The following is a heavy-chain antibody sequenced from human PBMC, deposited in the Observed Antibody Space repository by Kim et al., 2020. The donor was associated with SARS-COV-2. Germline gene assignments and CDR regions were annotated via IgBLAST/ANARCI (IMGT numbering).Heavy chain of an antibody. D-gene: IGHD1-26*01. V-gene: IGHV3-15*01. Sequence: GGSLRLSCAASGFTFRDAWMSWVRQAPGKGLEWVGRIRSKTDGGTPDYAAPVKGRFIISRDDSKNTLYLQMNSLKIEDTAMYYCTNRGESSIDTWGQGTL. CDR3: TNRGESSIDT. J-gene: IGHJ4*02. CDR1: GFTFRDAW. CDR2: IRSKTDGGTP.